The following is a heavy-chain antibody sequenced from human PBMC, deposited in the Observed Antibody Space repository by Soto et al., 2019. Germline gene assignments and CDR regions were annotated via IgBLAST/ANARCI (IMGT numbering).Heavy chain of an antibody. CDR1: GCSISSGDYY. CDR3: ARGWTTVTTFGY. V-gene: IGHV4-30-4*01. Sequence: QVQLQESGPGLVKPSQTLSLTCTVSGCSISSGDYYWSWIRQPPGKGLEWIGYIYYSGSTYYNPSLKSRVTISVDKSKNQFSLKLSSVTAADTAVYYCARGWTTVTTFGYWGQGTLVTVSS. CDR2: IYYSGST. D-gene: IGHD4-17*01. J-gene: IGHJ4*02.